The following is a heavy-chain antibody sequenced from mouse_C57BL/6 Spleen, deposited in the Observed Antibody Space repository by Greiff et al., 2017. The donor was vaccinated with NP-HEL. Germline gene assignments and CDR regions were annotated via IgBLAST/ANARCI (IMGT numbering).Heavy chain of an antibody. CDR3: ARSSYYYGLDY. CDR2: IHPNSGST. D-gene: IGHD1-1*01. V-gene: IGHV1-64*01. J-gene: IGHJ2*01. CDR1: GYTFTEYT. Sequence: QVQLQQSGAELVKPGASVKLSCKASGYTFTEYTIHWVKQRPGQGLEWIGMIHPNSGSTNYNEKFKSKATLTVDKSSSTAYMQLSSLTSEDSAVYYCARSSYYYGLDYWGQGTTLTVSS.